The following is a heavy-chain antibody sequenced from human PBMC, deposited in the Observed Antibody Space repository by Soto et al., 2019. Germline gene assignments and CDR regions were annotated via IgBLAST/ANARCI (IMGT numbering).Heavy chain of an antibody. D-gene: IGHD3-9*01. V-gene: IGHV4-59*01. J-gene: IGHJ4*02. CDR3: ARTIVGFDILTGYYRMEDYFDY. CDR2: IYYSGST. CDR1: GGSISSYY. Sequence: QSQTLSLPCTVSGGSISSYYWSWIRQPPGKGLEWIGYIYYSGSTNYNPSLKSRVTISVDTSKNQFSLKLSSVTAADTAVYYCARTIVGFDILTGYYRMEDYFDYWGQGTLVTVSS.